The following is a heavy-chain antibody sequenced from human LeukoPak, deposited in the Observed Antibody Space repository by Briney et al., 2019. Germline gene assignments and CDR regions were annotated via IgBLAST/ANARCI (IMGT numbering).Heavy chain of an antibody. V-gene: IGHV4-30-4*01. J-gene: IGHJ4*02. CDR3: ARVANGDYFDF. CDR2: IYFNGYT. D-gene: IGHD4-17*01. CDR1: GGSISSGDYY. Sequence: SQTQSLTCTVSGGSISSGDYYWSWIRQPPGKGLEWIGYIYFNGYTYYNPSLKSRVSISIDTSKNHFSLNLSSVTAADTAVYYCARVANGDYFDFWGQGTLVTVSS.